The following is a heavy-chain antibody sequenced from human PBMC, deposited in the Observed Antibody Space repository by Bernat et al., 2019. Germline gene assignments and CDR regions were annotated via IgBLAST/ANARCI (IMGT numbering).Heavy chain of an antibody. J-gene: IGHJ4*02. Sequence: QVQLVQSGAEEKKPGASVKVSCKASGYTFTSYAMHWVRQAPGQRLEWMGWINAGNGNTKYSQKFQGRVTITRDTSASTAYMELSSLRSEDTAVYYCARAKIYCSGGSCYGGTFDYWGQGTLVTVSS. CDR2: INAGNGNT. D-gene: IGHD2-15*01. V-gene: IGHV1-3*05. CDR3: ARAKIYCSGGSCYGGTFDY. CDR1: GYTFTSYA.